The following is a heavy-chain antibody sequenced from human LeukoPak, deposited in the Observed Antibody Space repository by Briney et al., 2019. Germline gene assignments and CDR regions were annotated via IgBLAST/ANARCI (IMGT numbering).Heavy chain of an antibody. D-gene: IGHD2-2*02. CDR3: ARDLGYCSGTTCYRGWFDP. J-gene: IGHJ5*02. CDR1: GFTFSDYY. Sequence: GGSLRLSCAATGFTFSDYYMTWIRQAPGKGLEWVSYISSSGSTIYYADSVKGRFTISRDNAKNSLSLQMNSLRAEDTAVYYCARDLGYCSGTTCYRGWFDPWGQGTLVTVSS. CDR2: ISSSGSTI. V-gene: IGHV3-11*01.